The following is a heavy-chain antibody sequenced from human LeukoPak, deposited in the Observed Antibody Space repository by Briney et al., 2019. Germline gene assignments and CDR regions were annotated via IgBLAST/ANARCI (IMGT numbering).Heavy chain of an antibody. CDR3: ARSGYYCHYDY. V-gene: IGHV3-74*01. D-gene: IGHD3-22*01. Sequence: PAGSLRLSCAASGFTFSSYWMHWVRHAQGKGLGWVSRINSEGSSTSYADSVKGRFTISSDNAKNTLYLQLNSVRAEDTAVYYCARSGYYCHYDYWGQGTLVTVSS. J-gene: IGHJ4*02. CDR2: INSEGSST. CDR1: GFTFSSYW.